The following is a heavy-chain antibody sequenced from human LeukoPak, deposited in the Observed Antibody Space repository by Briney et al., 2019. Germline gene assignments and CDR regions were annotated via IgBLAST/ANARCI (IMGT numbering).Heavy chain of an antibody. V-gene: IGHV3-23*01. CDR2: ISVSGGDT. CDR3: AKSYCTYDVCYIANFDY. CDR1: GFTFSRYA. Sequence: VGSLRLSCAASGFTFSRYAINWVCQAPGKRLNWVSAISVSGGDTYYADSVKGRFTISRDNSKNTVYLQMNSLRAEDTAVYYCAKSYCTYDVCYIANFDYWGQGTLVTVSS. D-gene: IGHD2-8*01. J-gene: IGHJ4*02.